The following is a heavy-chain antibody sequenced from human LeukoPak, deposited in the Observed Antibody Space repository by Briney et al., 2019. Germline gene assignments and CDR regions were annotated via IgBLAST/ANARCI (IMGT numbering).Heavy chain of an antibody. D-gene: IGHD3-22*01. CDR3: ARATIVVVPRAFDI. CDR2: INHSGST. CDR1: GGSFSGYY. Sequence: KPSETLSLTCAVYGGSFSGYYWSWIRQPPGKGLEWIGEINHSGSTNYNPSLKSRVTISVDTSKNQFSLKLSSVTAADTAVYYCARATIVVVPRAFDIWGQGTMVTVSS. J-gene: IGHJ3*02. V-gene: IGHV4-34*01.